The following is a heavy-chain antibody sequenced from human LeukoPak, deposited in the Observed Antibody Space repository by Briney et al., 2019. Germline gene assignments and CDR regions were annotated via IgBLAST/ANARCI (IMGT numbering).Heavy chain of an antibody. Sequence: PSETLSLTCAVSGYSISSGYYWGWLRPPPGKGLEWIGSIYHSGSTYYNPSLKSRVTISVDTSKNQFSLKLSSVTAADTAVYYCASQNKNSPITIFGVVIRHFDYWGQGTLVTVSS. CDR1: GYSISSGYY. J-gene: IGHJ4*02. CDR3: ASQNKNSPITIFGVVIRHFDY. D-gene: IGHD3-3*01. CDR2: IYHSGST. V-gene: IGHV4-38-2*01.